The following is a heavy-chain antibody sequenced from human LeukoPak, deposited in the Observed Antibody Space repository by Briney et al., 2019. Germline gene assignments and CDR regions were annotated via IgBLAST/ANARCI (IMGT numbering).Heavy chain of an antibody. CDR3: ARDPRDYNSYFDY. Sequence: QPGGSLRLSCAASGFIVSSNYMNWVRQAPGKGLEWVSVIYTDGSTYYADSVKGRFTISRDISRNTVHLQMNSLRAGDTAVYYCARDPRDYNSYFDYWGQGTLVTVSS. V-gene: IGHV3-53*01. D-gene: IGHD4-11*01. CDR1: GFIVSSNY. J-gene: IGHJ4*02. CDR2: IYTDGST.